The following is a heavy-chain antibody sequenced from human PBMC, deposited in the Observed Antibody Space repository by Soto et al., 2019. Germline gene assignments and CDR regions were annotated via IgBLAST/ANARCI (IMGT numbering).Heavy chain of an antibody. J-gene: IGHJ6*02. CDR3: STDIGIYGFDV. V-gene: IGHV3-15*01. CDR1: GLSFTNDW. Sequence: EVQLVESGGGFVKPGGSLRLSCVASGLSFTNDWMSWVRQAPGKGPEWVGRINSKTDGGTADYAAPVKGRFTISRDDSQNTLYLHMDSLKAEDTALYHCSTDIGIYGFDVWGQGTTVTVSS. CDR2: INSKTDGGTA. D-gene: IGHD1-20*01.